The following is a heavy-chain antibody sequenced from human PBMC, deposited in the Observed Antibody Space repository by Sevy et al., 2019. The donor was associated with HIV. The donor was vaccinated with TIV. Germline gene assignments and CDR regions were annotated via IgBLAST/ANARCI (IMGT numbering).Heavy chain of an antibody. CDR2: ISYDGSNQ. J-gene: IGHJ4*02. CDR1: GFTFSNYA. CDR3: ARDGVDYGGDSYFDS. D-gene: IGHD2-21*02. Sequence: GGSLRLSCAASGFTFSNYAMHWVRQAPGKGLKWVAVISYDGSNQFYADSVKGRFTISRDNSKNTLYLQMNRLGAEDTSVYHCARDGVDYGGDSYFDSWGQETLVTVSS. V-gene: IGHV3-30-3*01.